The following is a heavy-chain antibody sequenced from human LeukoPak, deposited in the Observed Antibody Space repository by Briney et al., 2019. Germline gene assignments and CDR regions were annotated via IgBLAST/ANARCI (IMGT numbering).Heavy chain of an antibody. V-gene: IGHV4-39*07. CDR2: IYYSGST. D-gene: IGHD6-13*01. CDR1: GGSISSSSYY. Sequence: SETLSLTCTVSGGSISSSSYYWGWIRQPPGKGLEWIGSIYYSGSTYYNPSLKSRVTISVDTSKNQFSLKLSSVTAADTAVYYCARGKAAAGTPIDYWGQGTLGTVSS. CDR3: ARGKAAAGTPIDY. J-gene: IGHJ4*02.